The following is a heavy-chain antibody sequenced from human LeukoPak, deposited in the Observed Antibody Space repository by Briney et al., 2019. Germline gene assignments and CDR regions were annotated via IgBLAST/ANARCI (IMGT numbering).Heavy chain of an antibody. D-gene: IGHD6-19*01. CDR3: ARDHGSGWYVDYFDY. V-gene: IGHV3-7*01. J-gene: IGHJ4*02. CDR1: GFTFGTFW. Sequence: GGCRSLACAASGFTFGTFWMRWVSQAPGKGREWVANIKQDGSEKYYLASVKGRFPISRDNAENSLYLQMNSLRAEDTALYYCARDHGSGWYVDYFDYWGQGTLVTVSS. CDR2: IKQDGSEK.